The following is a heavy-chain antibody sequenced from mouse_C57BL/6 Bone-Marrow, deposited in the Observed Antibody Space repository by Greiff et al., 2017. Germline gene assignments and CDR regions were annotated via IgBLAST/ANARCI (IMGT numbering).Heavy chain of an antibody. CDR3: ACYDGYYVWYFDV. CDR2: INPSSGYT. V-gene: IGHV1-4*01. J-gene: IGHJ1*03. Sequence: VQLQQSGAELARPGASVKMSCTASGYTFTSYTMHWVKQRPGQGLEWIGYINPSSGYTKYNQKFKDKATLTADKSSSTAYMQLSSLTSEDSAVYYCACYDGYYVWYFDVWGTGTTVTVSS. D-gene: IGHD2-3*01. CDR1: GYTFTSYT.